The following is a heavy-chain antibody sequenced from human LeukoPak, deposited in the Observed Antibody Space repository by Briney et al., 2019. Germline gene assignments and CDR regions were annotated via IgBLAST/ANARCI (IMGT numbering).Heavy chain of an antibody. CDR2: IYYSGNT. CDR3: ARGLIVVVPAAMKGPGYYYMDV. J-gene: IGHJ6*03. V-gene: IGHV4-39*07. Sequence: PSETLSLTCTVSGGSISSSSYYWGWIRQPPGKGLGWIGSIYYSGNTDYNPSLKSRVTISVDTSKNQFSLKLSSVTAADTAVYYCARGLIVVVPAAMKGPGYYYMDVWGKGTTVTVSS. D-gene: IGHD2-2*01. CDR1: GGSISSSSYY.